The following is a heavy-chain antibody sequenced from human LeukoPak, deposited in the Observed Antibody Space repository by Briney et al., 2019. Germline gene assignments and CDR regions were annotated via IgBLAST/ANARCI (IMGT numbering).Heavy chain of an antibody. D-gene: IGHD1-7*01. V-gene: IGHV1-2*02. J-gene: IGHJ4*02. CDR3: ARGRWVVWNYGDY. CDR1: GYTFTGYY. CDR2: INPNSGGT. Sequence: ASVKVSCKASGYTFTGYYMHWVRQAPGQGLEWMGWINPNSGGTNYAQKFQGRVTMTRDTSISTAYMELSRLRPDDTAVYYCARGRWVVWNYGDYWGQGTLVTVSS.